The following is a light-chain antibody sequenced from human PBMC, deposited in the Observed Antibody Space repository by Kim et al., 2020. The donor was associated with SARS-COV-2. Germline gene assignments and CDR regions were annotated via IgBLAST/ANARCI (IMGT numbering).Light chain of an antibody. V-gene: IGLV1-51*01. CDR3: GTWDSSLSGV. CDR2: AND. CDR1: SSNIGNNY. Sequence: PGQRVTISCSGTSSNIGNNYVSWYQQLPGTAPKLRIYANDKRSSGIPGRFSGSKSGASATLVINGLQTGDEADYYCGTWDSSLSGVFGGGTQLTVL. J-gene: IGLJ7*01.